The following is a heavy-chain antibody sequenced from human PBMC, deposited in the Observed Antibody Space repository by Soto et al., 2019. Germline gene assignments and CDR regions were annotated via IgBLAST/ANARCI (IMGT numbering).Heavy chain of an antibody. V-gene: IGHV3-30*18. D-gene: IGHD6-6*01. J-gene: IGHJ6*02. CDR1: GFTFSSYG. CDR3: AKVGSIEVYHYHYALDV. CDR2: ISYDGTKK. Sequence: QVQLMESGGGVVQPGKSLRLSCVGSGFTFSSYGMHWVRQAPGKGLEWVAGISYDGTKKYYGDSVKGRFSISRDNSRQTVYLQMDSLRAEDTAVYYCAKVGSIEVYHYHYALDVWGQGTTVTVSS.